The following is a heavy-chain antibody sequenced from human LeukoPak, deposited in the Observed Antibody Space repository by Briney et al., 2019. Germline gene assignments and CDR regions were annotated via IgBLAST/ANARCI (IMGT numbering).Heavy chain of an antibody. CDR1: GFTFSSYA. CDR2: ISGSGGST. Sequence: GGSLRLSCAASGFTFSSYAMSWVRQAPGKGLEWVSAISGSGGSTYYADSVKGRFTISRDNSKNTLYLQMNSLRAEDTAVYYCARGYDYVWGSYRLRGNFVDYWGQGTLVTVSS. J-gene: IGHJ4*02. D-gene: IGHD3-16*02. CDR3: ARGYDYVWGSYRLRGNFVDY. V-gene: IGHV3-23*01.